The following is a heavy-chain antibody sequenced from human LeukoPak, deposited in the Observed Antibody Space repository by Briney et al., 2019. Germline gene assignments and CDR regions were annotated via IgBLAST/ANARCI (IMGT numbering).Heavy chain of an antibody. V-gene: IGHV3-7*01. CDR2: IKEDGGVK. D-gene: IGHD2-15*01. CDR3: ATDRGFICVHV. CDR1: GFMFSSYW. Sequence: PGGSLRLSCAASGFMFSSYWMTWVRQAPGKGLEWVANIKEDGGVKNYVDSVRGRFTISRDNGKNSLYLQMSSLRAEDTGVYYCATDRGFICVHVWGKGTTVTVSS. J-gene: IGHJ6*04.